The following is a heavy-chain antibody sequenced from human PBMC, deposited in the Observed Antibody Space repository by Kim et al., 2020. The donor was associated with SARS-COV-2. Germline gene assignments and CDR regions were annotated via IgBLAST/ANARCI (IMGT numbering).Heavy chain of an antibody. CDR2: TYYRSKWYN. V-gene: IGHV6-1*01. CDR1: GDSVSSNSAA. Sequence: SQTLSLTCAISGDSVSSNSAAWNWLRQSPSRGLEWLGRTYYRSKWYNDYAVSVKSRITINPDTSKNQFSLQLNSVTPEDTAVYYCARVRLAIYGEKRYYYYGMDVWGQGTTVTVSS. D-gene: IGHD4-17*01. CDR3: ARVRLAIYGEKRYYYYGMDV. J-gene: IGHJ6*02.